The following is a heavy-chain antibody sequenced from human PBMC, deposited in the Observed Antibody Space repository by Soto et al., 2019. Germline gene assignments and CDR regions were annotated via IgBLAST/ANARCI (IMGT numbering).Heavy chain of an antibody. V-gene: IGHV3-74*01. CDR2: IPSDGSST. CDR1: GFTFSYYW. CDR3: ARGDRGAFDL. Sequence: EVQLVESGGGLVRPGGSLRLSCAASGFTFSYYWMHWVRQAPGKGLVWVSRIPSDGSSTTYGDFVKGRFIISRDNARNTVDLQMNSVRVEDTAAYYCARGDRGAFDLWGQGTVVTVSS. D-gene: IGHD1-26*01. J-gene: IGHJ3*01.